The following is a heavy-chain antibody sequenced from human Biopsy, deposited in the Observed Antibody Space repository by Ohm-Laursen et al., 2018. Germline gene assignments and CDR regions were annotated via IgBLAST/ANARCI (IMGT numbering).Heavy chain of an antibody. D-gene: IGHD1-26*01. CDR1: GGSICGYY. Sequence: SETLSLTCSISGGSICGYYWNWIRQSTGKGLEWIGYIWSSGTTDYNPSLQSRVSMSLELSTDQFSLKVDSVTAADTAVYYCARVVGAATGFDQWGQGIPVTVSS. CDR2: IWSSGTT. J-gene: IGHJ4*02. V-gene: IGHV4-59*01. CDR3: ARVVGAATGFDQ.